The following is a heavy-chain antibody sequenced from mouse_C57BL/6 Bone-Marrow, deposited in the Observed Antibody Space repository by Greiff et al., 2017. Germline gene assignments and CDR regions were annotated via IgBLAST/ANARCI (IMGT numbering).Heavy chain of an antibody. CDR3: ARGCPRGRVDY. V-gene: IGHV1-81*01. CDR2: IYPRSGNT. CDR1: GYTFTSYG. D-gene: IGHD3-1*01. J-gene: IGHJ2*01. Sequence: QVQLQQSGAELARPGASVKLSCKASGYTFTSYGISWVKQRTGQGLEWIGEIYPRSGNTYYNEKFKGKATLTADKSSSTAYMELRRLTSEDSAVYFCARGCPRGRVDYWGQGTTLTVSS.